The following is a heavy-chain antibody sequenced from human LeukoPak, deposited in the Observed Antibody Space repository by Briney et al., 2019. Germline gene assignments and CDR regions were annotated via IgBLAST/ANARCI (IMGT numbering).Heavy chain of an antibody. J-gene: IGHJ4*02. CDR2: IYDSGST. D-gene: IGHD2-15*01. V-gene: IGHV4-59*01. CDR3: ARDSGYCSGGRCHHRRFDF. CDR1: GGSISSYY. Sequence: SETLSLTCTVSGGSISSYYWSWIRQPPGKGLEWIGYIYDSGSTNYNPSLKSRVTISVDTSKNQFSLKLSSVTAADTAVYYCARDSGYCSGGRCHHRRFDFCGQGTLVTVSS.